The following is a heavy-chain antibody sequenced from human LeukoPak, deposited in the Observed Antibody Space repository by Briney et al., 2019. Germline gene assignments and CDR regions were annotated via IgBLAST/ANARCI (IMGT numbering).Heavy chain of an antibody. V-gene: IGHV1-2*06. Sequence: GASVKVSCKASGGTFSSYTISWVRQAPGQGLEWMGRFDPYNGGTTYAQKFQGRVTITRDTSVSTDYMELSNLRSDDTAVYYCAGGGGSYGDVWGQGTMVAVSP. D-gene: IGHD1-26*01. CDR3: AGGGGSYGDV. CDR2: FDPYNGGT. J-gene: IGHJ3*01. CDR1: GGTFSSYT.